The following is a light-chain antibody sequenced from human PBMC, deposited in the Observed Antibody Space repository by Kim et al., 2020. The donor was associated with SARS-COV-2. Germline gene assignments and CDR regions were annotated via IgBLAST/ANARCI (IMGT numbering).Light chain of an antibody. CDR3: QQYNSYSEYT. CDR2: YDL. CDR1: QDDNNL. Sequence: TVRDQVTNTWRARQDDNNLVAWVQQKTGKAPKPLDLYDLSLEGGVPSRFSGSGTGTEFTLTVSGLQPDDFATYYCQQYNSYSEYTFGQGTKLEI. J-gene: IGKJ2*01. V-gene: IGKV1-5*01.